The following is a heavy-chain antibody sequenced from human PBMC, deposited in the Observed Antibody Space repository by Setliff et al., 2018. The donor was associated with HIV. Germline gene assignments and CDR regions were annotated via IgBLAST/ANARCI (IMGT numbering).Heavy chain of an antibody. CDR3: AGDVGVSYYYYYYMDV. D-gene: IGHD2-8*02. Sequence: PSETLSLTCTVAGGSISSSSYYWGGIRQPPGTGLEWIGSIYYSGSTYYNPSLKSRVTISVDTSKNQFSLKLSSVTAADTAVYYCAGDVGVSYYYYYYMDVWG. J-gene: IGHJ6*03. CDR1: GGSISSSSYY. CDR2: IYYSGST. V-gene: IGHV4-39*02.